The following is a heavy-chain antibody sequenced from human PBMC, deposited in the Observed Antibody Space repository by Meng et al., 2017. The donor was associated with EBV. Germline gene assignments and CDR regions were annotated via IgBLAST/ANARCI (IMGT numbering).Heavy chain of an antibody. CDR3: ARDSLRNLHAFDI. V-gene: IGHV4-59*01. Sequence: QVQLQASHPGLVKAAETLSLSCTVSGCSISSSYWSWIRQPPGKGLEWIGYIYYSGSTNYNPSLKSRVTISVDTSKNQFSLKLSSVTAADTAVYYCARDSLRNLHAFDIWGQGTMVTVSS. D-gene: IGHD1-14*01. J-gene: IGHJ3*02. CDR2: IYYSGST. CDR1: GCSISSSY.